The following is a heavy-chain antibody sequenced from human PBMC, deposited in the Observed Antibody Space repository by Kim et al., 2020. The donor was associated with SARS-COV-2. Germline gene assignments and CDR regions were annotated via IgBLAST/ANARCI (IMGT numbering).Heavy chain of an antibody. J-gene: IGHJ4*02. CDR3: ARGLAAMAVDY. D-gene: IGHD5-18*01. Sequence: SYAQKFQGRVTMTRDTSTSTIYMELSSLRSEDTAVYYCARGLAAMAVDYWGQGTLVTVSS. V-gene: IGHV1-46*01.